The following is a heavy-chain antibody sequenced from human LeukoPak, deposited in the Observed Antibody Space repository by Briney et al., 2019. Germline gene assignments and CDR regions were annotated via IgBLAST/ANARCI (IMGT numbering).Heavy chain of an antibody. CDR1: GFTFSSYA. CDR3: AKDWDASGSYGAYYFDY. D-gene: IGHD1-26*01. CDR2: ISGSGGIT. J-gene: IGHJ4*02. V-gene: IGHV3-23*01. Sequence: GGSLRLSCAASGFTFSSYAMSWGREAPGKGLEWVSAISGSGGITYYADSGKGGFTISRENSKNTLYLQMNSLRDEDTAVYYCAKDWDASGSYGAYYFDYWGQGTLVTVSS.